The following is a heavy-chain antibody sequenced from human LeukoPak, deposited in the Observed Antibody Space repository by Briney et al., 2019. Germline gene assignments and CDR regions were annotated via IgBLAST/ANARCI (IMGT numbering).Heavy chain of an antibody. J-gene: IGHJ4*02. CDR2: ISAYNGNT. CDR1: GYTFTSYG. Sequence: ASVKVSCKASGYTFTSYGISWVRQAPGQGLEWMGWISAYNGNTNYAQKLQGRVTMTTDTSTSTAYMELRSLRSDDTAVYYCGVGATLEPPFDYWGQGTLVTVSS. V-gene: IGHV1-18*01. CDR3: GVGATLEPPFDY. D-gene: IGHD1-26*01.